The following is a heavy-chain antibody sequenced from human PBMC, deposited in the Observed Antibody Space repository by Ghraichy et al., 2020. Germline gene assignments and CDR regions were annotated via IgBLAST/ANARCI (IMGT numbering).Heavy chain of an antibody. CDR1: GFTFSSYA. Sequence: GGSLRLSCAASGFTFSSYAMSWVRQAPGKGLEWVSAISGSGGSTYYADSVKGRFTISRDNSKNTLYLQMNSLRAEDTAVYYCAKAGSYSGSYPYYYFDYWGQGTLVTVSS. CDR2: ISGSGGST. V-gene: IGHV3-23*01. CDR3: AKAGSYSGSYPYYYFDY. D-gene: IGHD1-26*01. J-gene: IGHJ4*02.